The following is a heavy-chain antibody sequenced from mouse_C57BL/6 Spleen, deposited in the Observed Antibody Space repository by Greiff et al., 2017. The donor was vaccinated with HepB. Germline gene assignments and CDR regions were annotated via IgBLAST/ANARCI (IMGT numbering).Heavy chain of an antibody. V-gene: IGHV5-16*01. D-gene: IGHD2-3*01. CDR1: GFTFSDYY. CDR2: INYDGSST. CDR3: ARGDYDGYYLFDY. Sequence: DVKLVESEGGLVQPGSSMKLSCTASGFTFSDYYMAWVRQVPEKGLEWVANINYDGSSTYYLDSLKSRFIISRDNAKNILYLQMSSLKSEDTATYYCARGDYDGYYLFDYWGQGTTLTVSS. J-gene: IGHJ2*01.